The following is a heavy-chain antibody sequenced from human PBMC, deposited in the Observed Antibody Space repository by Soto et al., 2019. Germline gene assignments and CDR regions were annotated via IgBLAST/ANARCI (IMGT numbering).Heavy chain of an antibody. CDR3: ARGEDMVRGVLPRYYGMDV. J-gene: IGHJ6*02. CDR1: GGSISNRNW. Sequence: SQPLPLTWAVSGGSISNRNWWSWVRQPPGKGLEWIGEIYHSGSTNYNPSLKSRVTISVDKSKNQFSLKLSSVTAADTAVYYCARGEDMVRGVLPRYYGMDVWGQGTTVTVSS. V-gene: IGHV4-4*02. D-gene: IGHD3-10*01. CDR2: IYHSGST.